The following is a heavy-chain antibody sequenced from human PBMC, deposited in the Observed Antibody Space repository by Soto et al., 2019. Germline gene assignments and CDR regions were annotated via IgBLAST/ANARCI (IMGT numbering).Heavy chain of an antibody. CDR3: ARAHYYGSGSYYLPYYYGMDV. Sequence: ASVKVSCKASGYTFTSYDINWVRQATGQGLEWMGIINPSGGSTSYAQKFQGRVTMTRDTSTSTVYMELSSLRSEDTAVYYCARAHYYGSGSYYLPYYYGMDVWGQGTTVTVSS. CDR1: GYTFTSYD. J-gene: IGHJ6*02. CDR2: INPSGGST. D-gene: IGHD3-10*01. V-gene: IGHV1-46*01.